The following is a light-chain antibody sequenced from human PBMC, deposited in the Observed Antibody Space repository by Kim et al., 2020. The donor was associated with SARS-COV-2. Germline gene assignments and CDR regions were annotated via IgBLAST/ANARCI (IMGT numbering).Light chain of an antibody. CDR1: QSISSY. CDR3: QQSYNSLRT. Sequence: DIQMTQSPSSLSASVGDRVTITCRASQSISSYLNWYQQKPGKAPNLLIYAASSLQSGVPSRFSGSGSGTDFTLTISSLQPDYFATYYCQQSYNSLRTFGQGTKVDIK. J-gene: IGKJ1*01. CDR2: AAS. V-gene: IGKV1-39*01.